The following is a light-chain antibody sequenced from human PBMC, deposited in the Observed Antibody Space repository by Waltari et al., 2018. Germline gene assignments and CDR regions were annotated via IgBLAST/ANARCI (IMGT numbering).Light chain of an antibody. V-gene: IGKV3-20*01. CDR1: QSLTKKY. Sequence: VSTQSPGTLSLSPGERATLSCRASQSLTKKYLAWYQQKPGQAPRLLIYGASSRAASIPDRFSGSGCGTAFTITISRLEPEDFVVYYCQQYGSSVMYTFGQGTKLEIK. CDR2: GAS. CDR3: QQYGSSVMYT. J-gene: IGKJ2*01.